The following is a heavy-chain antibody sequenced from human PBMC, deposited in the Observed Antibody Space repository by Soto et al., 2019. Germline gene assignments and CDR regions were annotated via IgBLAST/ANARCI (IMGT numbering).Heavy chain of an antibody. Sequence: QVRLVESGGGVVQPGRSLRLSCSASGFTFRNFGFHWVRQAPGKGLEWVALIWYDGSNKYYAESLKGRVSISRDNSKNTLYLEMQSLRFEDTAVYYCARDGDIQGGPPAKYYAMDVWGQGTTVTVSS. CDR3: ARDGDIQGGPPAKYYAMDV. CDR1: GFTFRNFG. D-gene: IGHD5-12*01. J-gene: IGHJ6*02. V-gene: IGHV3-33*08. CDR2: IWYDGSNK.